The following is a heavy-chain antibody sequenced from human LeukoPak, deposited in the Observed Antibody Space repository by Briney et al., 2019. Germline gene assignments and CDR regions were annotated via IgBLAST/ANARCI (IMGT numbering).Heavy chain of an antibody. V-gene: IGHV3-9*01. Sequence: GGSLRLSCAASGFTFDDYAMHWVRQAPGKGLEWVSGISWNSGSMGYADSVKGRFTISRDNAKNSLYLQMNSLRAEDTALYYCAKDRRGYSYVFDYWGQGTLVTVSS. CDR2: ISWNSGSM. D-gene: IGHD5-18*01. CDR1: GFTFDDYA. J-gene: IGHJ4*02. CDR3: AKDRRGYSYVFDY.